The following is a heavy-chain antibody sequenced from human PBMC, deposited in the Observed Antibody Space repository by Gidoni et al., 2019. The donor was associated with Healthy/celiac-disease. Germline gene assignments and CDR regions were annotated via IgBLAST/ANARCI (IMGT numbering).Heavy chain of an antibody. J-gene: IGHJ5*02. V-gene: IGHV4-30-4*01. CDR3: ARGADYYGSGSNWFDP. CDR2: IYNSGST. D-gene: IGHD3-10*01. Sequence: QVQLQESGPGLVKPSQTLSLTCTVSGGSISSGDYYWSWIRQPPGKGLEWIGYIYNSGSTYYNPSLKSRGTITVDTSKNQFSLKLSSVSAADTDVYYCARGADYYGSGSNWFDPWGQGTLVTVSS. CDR1: GGSISSGDYY.